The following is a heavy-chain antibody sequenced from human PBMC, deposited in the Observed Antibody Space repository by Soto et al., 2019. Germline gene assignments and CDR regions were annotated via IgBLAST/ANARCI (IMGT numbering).Heavy chain of an antibody. J-gene: IGHJ6*02. Sequence: PSETLSLTCTVSGGSISSYYWSWIRQPPGKGLEWIGYIYYSWSTNYNPSLKSRVTISVDTYKNQCSLKLRSVTAADTAVYYCAQGQQLLYGSGMDVWGQGTTVTVSS. CDR1: GGSISSYY. CDR2: IYYSWST. V-gene: IGHV4-59*01. CDR3: AQGQQLLYGSGMDV. D-gene: IGHD2-2*02.